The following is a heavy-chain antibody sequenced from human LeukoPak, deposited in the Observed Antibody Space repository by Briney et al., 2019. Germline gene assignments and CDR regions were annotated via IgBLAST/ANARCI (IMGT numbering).Heavy chain of an antibody. D-gene: IGHD4-17*01. CDR1: GDSFSSNSDY. J-gene: IGHJ4*02. Sequence: SETLSLTCTVSGDSFSSNSDYWGWIRQPPGKGLEWIVSIYYRGSTDYNPSLKSRVSISVDTSNNQLSLRLDSVTAADTAVYYCARDRTKHTVTTHFDYWGQGSLVVVSS. V-gene: IGHV4-39*07. CDR2: IYYRGST. CDR3: ARDRTKHTVTTHFDY.